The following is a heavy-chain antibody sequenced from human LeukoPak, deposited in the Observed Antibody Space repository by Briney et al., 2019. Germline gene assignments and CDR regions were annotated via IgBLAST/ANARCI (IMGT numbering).Heavy chain of an antibody. V-gene: IGHV3-7*01. CDR1: GFTFSSYN. CDR3: TRVGVGGY. Sequence: GGSLRLSCAASGFTFSSYNMNWVRQAPGKGLEWVANISPDGSDKYYVDSVKGRFTISRDNAKDSLFLQMNSLRAEDTAMYFCTRVGVGGYWGQGTLVTVSS. J-gene: IGHJ4*02. CDR2: ISPDGSDK. D-gene: IGHD3-16*01.